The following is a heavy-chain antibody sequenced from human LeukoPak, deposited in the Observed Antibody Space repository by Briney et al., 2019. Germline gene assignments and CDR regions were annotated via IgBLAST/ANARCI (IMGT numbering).Heavy chain of an antibody. Sequence: PSETLSLTCTVSSGSISSYYWSWIRQPPGKGLEWIGYIFYSGSTYYNPSLKSRVTISVDTSKNQFSLKLSSVTAADTAVYYCARGRTYYYGSGDYNWFDPWGQGSLVTVSS. CDR1: SGSISSYY. J-gene: IGHJ5*02. CDR3: ARGRTYYYGSGDYNWFDP. CDR2: IFYSGST. D-gene: IGHD3-10*01. V-gene: IGHV4-59*08.